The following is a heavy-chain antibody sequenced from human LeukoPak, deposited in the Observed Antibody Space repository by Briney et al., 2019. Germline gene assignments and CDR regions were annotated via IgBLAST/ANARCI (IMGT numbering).Heavy chain of an antibody. V-gene: IGHV3-23*01. CDR1: GFTFSSYA. CDR3: AKVKLLWFGEEYFDY. J-gene: IGHJ4*02. CDR2: ISGSGGST. Sequence: PGGSLRLSCAASGFTFSSYAMSWVRQAPGKGLEWVSAISGSGGSTYYADSVKGRFTISRDNSKNTLYLQMNSLRAEDTAVYYCAKVKLLWFGEEYFDYWGQGTLVTVSS. D-gene: IGHD3-10*01.